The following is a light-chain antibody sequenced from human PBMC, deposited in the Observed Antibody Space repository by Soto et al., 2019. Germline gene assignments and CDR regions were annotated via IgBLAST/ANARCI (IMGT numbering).Light chain of an antibody. CDR3: NSYATSNSLI. J-gene: IGLJ2*01. Sequence: QSALTQPASVSGSLGQSITISCTGTSSDIGGYKYVSWYQQHPGKAPKLLIYEVSYRPSGVSNRFSASKSANTASLTISGLQAEDEADYYCNSYATSNSLIFGGGTKLTVL. CDR1: SSDIGGYKY. V-gene: IGLV2-14*01. CDR2: EVS.